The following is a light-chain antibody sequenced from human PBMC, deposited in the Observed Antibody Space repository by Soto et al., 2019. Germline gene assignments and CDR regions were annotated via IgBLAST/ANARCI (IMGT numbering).Light chain of an antibody. CDR3: QSYDSSLSVWV. J-gene: IGLJ3*02. Sequence: QSVLTQPPSVSGAPGQRVTISCTGSSSNIGAGYDVHWYRQLPGTAPKLLIYGNNNRPSGVPDRFSGSRSGTSASLAITGLQAEDEADYYCQSYDSSLSVWVFGGGTKLTVL. V-gene: IGLV1-40*01. CDR2: GNN. CDR1: SSNIGAGYD.